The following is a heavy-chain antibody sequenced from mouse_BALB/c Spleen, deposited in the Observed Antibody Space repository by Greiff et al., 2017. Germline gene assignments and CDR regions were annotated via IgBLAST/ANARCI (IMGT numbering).Heavy chain of an antibody. CDR1: GFTFSSYC. CDR3: ARHYVEAY. D-gene: IGHD1-1*02. CDR2: ISSGGSYT. J-gene: IGHJ3*01. Sequence: EVQLVESGGDFVKSGGSLKLSCAASGFTFSSYCMSWVRQTPDKRLEWVATISSGGSYTYYPDSVKGRFTISRDNAKNTLYLQMSSLKSEDTAMYYCARHYVEAYWGQGTLVTVSA. V-gene: IGHV5-6*01.